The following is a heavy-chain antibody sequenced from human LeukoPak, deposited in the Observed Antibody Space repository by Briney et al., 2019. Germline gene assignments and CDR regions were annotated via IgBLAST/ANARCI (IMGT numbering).Heavy chain of an antibody. CDR1: GFTFSNAW. Sequence: PGGSLRLSCAASGFTFSNAWMSGVRQAPGKGLEWVCRIKSKTDGGTTDYAAPVKGRFTISRDASKNTLYLQMNSLKTEDTAVYYCTTVPSGYYYGMDVWGQGTTVTVSS. D-gene: IGHD3-10*01. CDR2: IKSKTDGGTT. J-gene: IGHJ6*02. CDR3: TTVPSGYYYGMDV. V-gene: IGHV3-15*01.